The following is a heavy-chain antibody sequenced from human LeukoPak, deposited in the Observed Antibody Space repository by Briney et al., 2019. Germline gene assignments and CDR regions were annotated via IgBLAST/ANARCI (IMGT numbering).Heavy chain of an antibody. J-gene: IGHJ4*02. Sequence: PPGTLSLTCGVSGGSIDITNYWRWVRQAPGKGLEWIGEITHDGTTNYNPSLRSRVAMSFDRANNQFSLSLTSVTAADTAVYYCTRQDRPYCPFAYWGPGVLVTVSS. CDR1: GGSIDITNY. D-gene: IGHD1-26*01. CDR2: ITHDGTT. V-gene: IGHV4-4*03. CDR3: TRQDRPYCPFAY.